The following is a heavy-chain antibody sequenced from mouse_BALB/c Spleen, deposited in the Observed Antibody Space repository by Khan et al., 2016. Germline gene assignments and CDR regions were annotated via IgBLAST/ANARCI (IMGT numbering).Heavy chain of an antibody. CDR1: GYSITSGYS. V-gene: IGHV3-1*02. Sequence: EVQLQESGPDLVKPSQSLSLTCTVTGYSITSGYSWHWIRQFPGNKLEWMGYIHYSGSPNYNPSLKSRITITRDTSKNPSFMQFNSVTTEDTATYYCAREGYYAIDYWGQGTSVTVSA. CDR2: IHYSGSP. J-gene: IGHJ4*01. CDR3: AREGYYAIDY.